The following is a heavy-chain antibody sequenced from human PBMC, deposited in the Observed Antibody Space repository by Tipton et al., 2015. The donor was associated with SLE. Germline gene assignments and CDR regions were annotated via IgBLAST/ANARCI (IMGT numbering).Heavy chain of an antibody. J-gene: IGHJ1*01. V-gene: IGHV4-59*08. Sequence: LRLSCTVSSGAISNYYWSWIRQPPGKGLEWIGYIYSAGTTKFNPSLGGRVTLSADTSKNQLSLQLHSVTAADTAVYFCARQENYDFWNNSEYFQYWGQGTLVTVSS. CDR2: IYSAGTT. D-gene: IGHD3-3*01. CDR3: ARQENYDFWNNSEYFQY. CDR1: SGAISNYY.